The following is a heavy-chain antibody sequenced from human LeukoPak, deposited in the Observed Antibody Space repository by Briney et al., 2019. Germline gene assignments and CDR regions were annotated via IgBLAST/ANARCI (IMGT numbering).Heavy chain of an antibody. Sequence: ASVKVSCKASGYTFNRYAMNWVRQAPGQGLEWMGWINTNTGNPTYAQGFTGRFVFSLDTSVSTAYLQISSPKAEDTAVYYCARGHSSRVDYWGQGTLVTVSS. J-gene: IGHJ4*02. D-gene: IGHD6-13*01. CDR1: GYTFNRYA. CDR2: INTNTGNP. V-gene: IGHV7-4-1*02. CDR3: ARGHSSRVDY.